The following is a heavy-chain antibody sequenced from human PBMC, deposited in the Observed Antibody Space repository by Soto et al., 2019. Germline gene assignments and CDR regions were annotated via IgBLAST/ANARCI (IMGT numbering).Heavy chain of an antibody. CDR2: IYHSGST. D-gene: IGHD3-3*01. Sequence: SETLSLTCAVSGGSISSGGYSWSWIRQPPGKGLEWIGYIYHSGSTYYNPSLKSRVTISVDRSKDQFSLKLSSVTAADTAVYYCARAIDYDFWSGYYDYWGQGTLVTVSS. J-gene: IGHJ4*02. V-gene: IGHV4-30-2*01. CDR3: ARAIDYDFWSGYYDY. CDR1: GGSISSGGYS.